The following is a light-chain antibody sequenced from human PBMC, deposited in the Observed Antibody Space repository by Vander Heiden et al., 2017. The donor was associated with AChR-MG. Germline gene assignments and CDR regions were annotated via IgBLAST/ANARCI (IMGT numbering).Light chain of an antibody. Sequence: QSVLTQPPSASATPVQRVTISCSGSSSNIGSKKVNWDQQLPVTAPKLLIFSNSQRPSGVPDRFSGSKSGTSAALAISGLQSEDEADYYCAAWDDSLNGLYVFGTGTKVTVL. J-gene: IGLJ1*01. CDR3: AAWDDSLNGLYV. V-gene: IGLV1-44*01. CDR2: SNS. CDR1: SSNIGSKK.